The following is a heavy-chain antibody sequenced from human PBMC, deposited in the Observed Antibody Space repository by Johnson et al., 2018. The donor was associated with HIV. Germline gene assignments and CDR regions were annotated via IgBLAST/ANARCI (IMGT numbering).Heavy chain of an antibody. CDR2: MSYDGSNK. CDR1: GFMFSSFA. CDR3: ARERQEYGGNLNDAFDI. Sequence: QVLLVESGGGVVQPGRSLRLSCVASGFMFSSFAMHWVRQAPGKGLEWVADMSYDGSNKYYVDSVKGRFNLSRDNFKNKLYLQMNSLSAEDTAVYYCARERQEYGGNLNDAFDIWGQGTMVTVSS. V-gene: IGHV3-30*04. J-gene: IGHJ3*02. D-gene: IGHD4-23*01.